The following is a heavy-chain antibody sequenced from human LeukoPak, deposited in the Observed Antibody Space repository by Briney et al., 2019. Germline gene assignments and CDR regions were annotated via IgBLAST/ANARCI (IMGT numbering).Heavy chain of an antibody. Sequence: GASVKVSCKASGYTFTGYYMQWVRQAPGQGLEWMGYINPNSGGTNYAQKFQGRVTMTTDTSISTAYMELSRLRSADTAVYYCARTAGFYSNAFVIWGQGTMVTVSS. CDR1: GYTFTGYY. CDR2: INPNSGGT. CDR3: ARTAGFYSNAFVI. V-gene: IGHV1-2*02. J-gene: IGHJ3*02. D-gene: IGHD3-22*01.